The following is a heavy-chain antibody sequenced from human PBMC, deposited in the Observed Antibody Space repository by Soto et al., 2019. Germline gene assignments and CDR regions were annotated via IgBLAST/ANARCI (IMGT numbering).Heavy chain of an antibody. CDR2: ISGGGGST. CDR3: AKTPLSPSKGYFDL. CDR1: GFTFSSYA. V-gene: IGHV3-23*01. J-gene: IGHJ2*01. Sequence: EVQLLESGGGLVQPGGSLRLSCAASGFTFSSYAMSWVRQAPGKGLEWVSGISGGGGSTYHADPVKGRFTISRDNSKNTLKQEMNSMRVEDTAVYYCAKTPLSPSKGYFDLWGRGTLVTVSS.